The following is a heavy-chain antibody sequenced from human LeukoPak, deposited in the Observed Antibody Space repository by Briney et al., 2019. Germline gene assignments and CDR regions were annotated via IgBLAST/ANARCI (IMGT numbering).Heavy chain of an antibody. D-gene: IGHD6-6*01. V-gene: IGHV4-39*07. CDR3: ARFLVSRWYSSSSYDY. Sequence: KASETLSLTCTVSGGSISSSGYYWGWIRQPPGKGLEWIGSIYYSGSTYYNPSLKSRVTISVDTSKNQFSLKLSSVTAADTAVYYCARFLVSRWYSSSSYDYWGQGTLVTVSS. CDR1: GGSISSSGYY. CDR2: IYYSGST. J-gene: IGHJ4*02.